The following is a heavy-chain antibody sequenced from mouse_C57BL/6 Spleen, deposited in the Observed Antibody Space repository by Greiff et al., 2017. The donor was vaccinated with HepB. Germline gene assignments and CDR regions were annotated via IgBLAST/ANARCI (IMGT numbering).Heavy chain of an antibody. J-gene: IGHJ4*01. CDR3: TRIITTVVDYYAMDY. CDR2: ISSGGDYI. Sequence: EVKLMESGEGLVKPGGSLKLSCAASGFTFSSYAMSWVRQTPEKRLEWVAYISSGGDYIYYADTVKGRFTISRDNARNTLYLQMSSLKSEDTAMYYCTRIITTVVDYYAMDYWGQGTSVTVSS. CDR1: GFTFSSYA. D-gene: IGHD1-1*01. V-gene: IGHV5-9-1*02.